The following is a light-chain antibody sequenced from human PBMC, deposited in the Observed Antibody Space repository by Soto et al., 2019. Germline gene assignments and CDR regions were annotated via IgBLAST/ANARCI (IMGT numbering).Light chain of an antibody. J-gene: IGKJ1*01. CDR2: SAS. CDR3: KKCESPPT. V-gene: IGKV1-27*01. CDR1: PCVGNA. Sequence: GDIFTITCRPRPCVGNALAWYQQKPGTVRKFLMQSASTLQSGVPSRFSGSGSGTDFTLTISRLQPVDVASYHCKKCESPPTFGPGTKVDIK.